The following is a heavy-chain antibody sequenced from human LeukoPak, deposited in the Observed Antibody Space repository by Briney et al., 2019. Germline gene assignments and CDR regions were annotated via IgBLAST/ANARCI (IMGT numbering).Heavy chain of an antibody. V-gene: IGHV3-23*01. J-gene: IGHJ4*02. Sequence: GGSLRLSCAASGFTFSSYAMSWVRQAPGKGLEWVSAISGSGGSTYYADSVKGRFTISRDNSKNTLYLQMNSLRAEDTAVYYCAKDRILNDFWSGYPPPPCLDYWGQGTLVTVSS. D-gene: IGHD3-3*01. CDR1: GFTFSSYA. CDR3: AKDRILNDFWSGYPPPPCLDY. CDR2: ISGSGGST.